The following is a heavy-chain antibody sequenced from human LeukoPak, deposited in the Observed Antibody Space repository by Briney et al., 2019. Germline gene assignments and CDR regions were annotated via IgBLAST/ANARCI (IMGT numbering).Heavy chain of an antibody. CDR1: GFTVSSKD. Sequence: PGGSLRRSCAASGFTVSSKDMSWVRQAPGMGLEWVSVTYSGGSTYYADSAKGRFTISRDNSKNTLYLQMNSLRGEDTAVYHCAKDRMVTTGLGALDIWGPGTMVTVSS. CDR2: TYSGGST. V-gene: IGHV3-53*01. D-gene: IGHD4-17*01. CDR3: AKDRMVTTGLGALDI. J-gene: IGHJ3*02.